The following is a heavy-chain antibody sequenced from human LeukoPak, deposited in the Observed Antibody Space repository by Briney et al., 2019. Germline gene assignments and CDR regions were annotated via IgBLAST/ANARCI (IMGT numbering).Heavy chain of an antibody. CDR2: IYHSGST. Sequence: PSETLSLTCTVSGYSISSGYYWGWIRQPPGKGLEWIGSIYHSGSTYYNPSLKSRVTISVDTSKNQFSLKLSSVTAADTAVYYCARDQSTIAAIYYYMDDWGKGTTVTVSS. V-gene: IGHV4-38-2*02. J-gene: IGHJ6*03. D-gene: IGHD6-6*01. CDR1: GYSISSGYY. CDR3: ARDQSTIAAIYYYMDD.